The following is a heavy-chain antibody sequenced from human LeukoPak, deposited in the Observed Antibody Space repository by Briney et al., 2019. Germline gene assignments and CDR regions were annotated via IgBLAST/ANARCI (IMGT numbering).Heavy chain of an antibody. CDR3: ARGLTGYSSGSYDY. V-gene: IGHV4-34*01. Sequence: PSETLSLTCAVYGGSFSGYCWSWIRQPPGKRLDWIGEINHSGSTNYNPSLKSRVTISVDTSKNQFSLKLSSVTAADTAVYYCARGLTGYSSGSYDYWGQGTLVTVSS. D-gene: IGHD6-19*01. CDR2: INHSGST. CDR1: GGSFSGYC. J-gene: IGHJ4*02.